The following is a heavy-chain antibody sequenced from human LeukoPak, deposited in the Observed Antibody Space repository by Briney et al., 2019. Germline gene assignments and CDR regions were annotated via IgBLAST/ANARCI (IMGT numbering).Heavy chain of an antibody. Sequence: PGGSLRLSCAASAFTFSDYSMNWVRQAPGKGLEWVSSISSSSSYIYYADSVKGRFTISRDNAKNSLYLQMNSLRAEDTAVYYCARAYYDSSGYCTGYWGQGTLVTVSS. D-gene: IGHD3-22*01. J-gene: IGHJ4*02. CDR1: AFTFSDYS. CDR2: ISSSSSYI. V-gene: IGHV3-21*01. CDR3: ARAYYDSSGYCTGY.